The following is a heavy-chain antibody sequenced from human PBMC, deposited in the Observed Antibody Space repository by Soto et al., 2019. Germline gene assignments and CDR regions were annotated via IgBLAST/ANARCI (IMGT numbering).Heavy chain of an antibody. Sequence: GGSLRLSCAASGFTFSSYAMSWVRQAQGKGLEWVSAISGSGGSTYYADSVKGRFTISRDNSKNTLYLQMNSLRAEDTAVYYCAKDYRIVVVVAAHFDYWGQGTLVTVSS. V-gene: IGHV3-23*01. CDR2: ISGSGGST. CDR3: AKDYRIVVVVAAHFDY. D-gene: IGHD2-15*01. J-gene: IGHJ4*02. CDR1: GFTFSSYA.